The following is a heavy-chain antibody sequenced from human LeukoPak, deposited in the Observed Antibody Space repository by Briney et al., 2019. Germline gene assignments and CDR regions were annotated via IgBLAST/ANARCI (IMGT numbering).Heavy chain of an antibody. CDR2: ISGSGGST. V-gene: IGHV3-23*01. J-gene: IGHJ4*02. CDR3: ANPPAGYCSGGSCYERDY. D-gene: IGHD2-15*01. Sequence: GGSLRLSCAASGFTFSSYAMSWVRQAPGKGLEWVSAISGSGGSTYYADSVKGRFTISRDNSKNTLYLQINSLRAEDTAVYYCANPPAGYCSGGSCYERDYWGQGTLVTVSS. CDR1: GFTFSSYA.